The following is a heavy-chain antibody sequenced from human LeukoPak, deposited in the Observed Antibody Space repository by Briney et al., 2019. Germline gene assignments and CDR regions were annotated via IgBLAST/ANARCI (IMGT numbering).Heavy chain of an antibody. Sequence: ASVKVSCKASGYTFTGYYMHWVRQAPGQGLEWMGWINPSSGGTNYAQKFQGRVTMTRDTSISTAYMELSRLRSDDTAVYYCARDGLVDNWNYGGNRFDPWGQGTLVTVSS. J-gene: IGHJ5*02. CDR3: ARDGLVDNWNYGGNRFDP. CDR2: INPSSGGT. V-gene: IGHV1-2*02. CDR1: GYTFTGYY. D-gene: IGHD1-7*01.